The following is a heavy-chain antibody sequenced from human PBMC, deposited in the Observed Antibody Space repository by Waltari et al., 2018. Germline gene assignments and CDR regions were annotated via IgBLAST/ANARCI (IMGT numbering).Heavy chain of an antibody. CDR1: GWSFHGYH. V-gene: IGHV4-34*01. D-gene: IGHD3-16*01. CDR3: ARCRVRGWFDP. Sequence: QVQLQQWGAGLLKPSETLSLTCAVYGWSFHGYHWSWVRQAPGKGLEWVGEINPNSGDTNFNPSLKSRVSMSVDTSNLQFYMKLSSVTAADTAVYYCARCRVRGWFDPWGQGTLVTVSS. CDR2: INPNSGDT. J-gene: IGHJ5*02.